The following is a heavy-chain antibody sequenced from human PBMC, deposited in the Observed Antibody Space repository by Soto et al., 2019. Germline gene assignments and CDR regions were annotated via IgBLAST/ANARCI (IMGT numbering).Heavy chain of an antibody. CDR3: ARVPDV. J-gene: IGHJ6*02. V-gene: IGHV4-39*01. CDR2: IYSSENT. CDR1: GGSVSSNSYS. Sequence: SETLSLTCTVSGGSVSSNSYSWGWIRHSPGKGLEWIGTIYSSENTYYNPSLLSRVTISVDTSKNEFSLRLSSVTAADTAVYYCARVPDVWGQGTTVTVSS.